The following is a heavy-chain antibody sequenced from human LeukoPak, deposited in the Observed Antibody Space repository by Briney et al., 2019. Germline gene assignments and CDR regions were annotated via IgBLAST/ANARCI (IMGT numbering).Heavy chain of an antibody. CDR2: INPSGGST. Sequence: ASVKVSCKASGYTFTSYYMHWVRQAPGQGLEWMGIINPSGGSTSYAQKFQGRVTMTTDTSTSTAYMELRSLRSDDTAVYYCARSHDFLSSFEYWGQGTLVTVSS. J-gene: IGHJ4*02. CDR3: ARSHDFLSSFEY. CDR1: GYTFTSYY. D-gene: IGHD3-3*01. V-gene: IGHV1-46*01.